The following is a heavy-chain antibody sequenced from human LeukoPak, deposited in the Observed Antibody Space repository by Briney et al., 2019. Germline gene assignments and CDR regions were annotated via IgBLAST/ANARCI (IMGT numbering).Heavy chain of an antibody. Sequence: GGSLRLSCEASGFTFSIYTMNWVRQAPGKGLEWVSLIYNSGSTYYADSVKGRFTSSRDSSKNTLFLQMSSLRAEDTAVYYCARGNTAMELYWGQGILVTVSS. CDR1: GFTFSIYT. CDR3: ARGNTAMELY. D-gene: IGHD5-18*01. J-gene: IGHJ1*01. CDR2: IYNSGST. V-gene: IGHV3-66*01.